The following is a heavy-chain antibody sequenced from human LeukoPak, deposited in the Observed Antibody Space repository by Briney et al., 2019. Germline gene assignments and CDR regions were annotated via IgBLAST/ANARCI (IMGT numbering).Heavy chain of an antibody. V-gene: IGHV3-30*02. J-gene: IGHJ4*02. CDR3: AKIGQGSGWSFGY. Sequence: GGSLRLSCAASGFTFSGYWMTWVRQAPGKGLEWVAFIPYGGTNEYYADSVKGRFTISRDDSKNTLYLQMNSLRSGDTAVYYCAKIGQGSGWSFGYWGQGTLVTVPS. D-gene: IGHD6-13*01. CDR1: GFTFSGYW. CDR2: IPYGGTNE.